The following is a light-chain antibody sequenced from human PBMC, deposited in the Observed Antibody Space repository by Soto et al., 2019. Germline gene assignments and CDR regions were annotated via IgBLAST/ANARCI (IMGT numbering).Light chain of an antibody. J-gene: IGKJ1*01. V-gene: IGKV3-20*01. CDR2: GAS. CDR3: QQYDNYPRT. Sequence: EIVLTQSPGTLSLSPGERATLSCRASLSVSSGYLAWYQQKPGQAPRLLLSGASRRATGIPDRFSGSGSGTDFTLTISRLEPEDFAVYYCQQYDNYPRTFGQGTKVEIK. CDR1: LSVSSGY.